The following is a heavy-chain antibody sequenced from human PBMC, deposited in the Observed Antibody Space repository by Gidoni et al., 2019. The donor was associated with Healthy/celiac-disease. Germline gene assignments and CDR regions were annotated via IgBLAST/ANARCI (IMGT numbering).Heavy chain of an antibody. CDR1: GFTFSSYS. V-gene: IGHV3-21*01. CDR3: ARDRVEGYSSGWIDY. D-gene: IGHD6-19*01. J-gene: IGHJ4*02. Sequence: EVQLVESGGGLVKPGGSLRLSCAASGFTFSSYSMNWVRQAPGKGLEWVSSISSSSSYIYYADSVKGRFTISRDNAKNSPYLQMNSLRAEDTAVYYCARDRVEGYSSGWIDYWGQGTLVTVSS. CDR2: ISSSSSYI.